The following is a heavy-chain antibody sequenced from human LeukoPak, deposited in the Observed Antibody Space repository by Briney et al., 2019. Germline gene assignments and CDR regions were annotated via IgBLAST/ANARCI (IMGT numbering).Heavy chain of an antibody. CDR2: IYYSGST. V-gene: IGHV4-59*01. CDR3: ASPGN. Sequence: SETLSLTCAVYGGSFSGYYWSWIRQPPGKGLEWIGYIYYSGSTNYNPSLKSRVTISVDTSKNQFSLKLSSVTAADTAVYYCASPGNWGQGTLVTVSS. CDR1: GGSFSGYY. J-gene: IGHJ4*02.